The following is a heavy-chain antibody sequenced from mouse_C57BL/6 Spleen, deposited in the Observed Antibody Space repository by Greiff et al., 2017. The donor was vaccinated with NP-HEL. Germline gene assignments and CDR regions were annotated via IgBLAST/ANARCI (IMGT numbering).Heavy chain of an antibody. J-gene: IGHJ3*01. CDR3: ARSGYGLWFAY. V-gene: IGHV1-54*01. Sequence: QVHVKQSGAELVRPGTSVKVSCKASGYAFTNYLIEWVKQRPGQGLEWIGVINPGSGGTNYNEKFKGKATLTADKSSSTAYMQLSSLTSEDSAVYFCARSGYGLWFAYWGQGTLVTVSA. D-gene: IGHD3-1*01. CDR1: GYAFTNYL. CDR2: INPGSGGT.